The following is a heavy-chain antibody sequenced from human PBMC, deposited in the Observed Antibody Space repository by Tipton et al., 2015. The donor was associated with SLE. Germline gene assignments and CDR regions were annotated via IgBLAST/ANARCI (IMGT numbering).Heavy chain of an antibody. J-gene: IGHJ4*02. CDR3: ARGGGSDATLWY. CDR1: GASITYYY. V-gene: IGHV4-4*07. D-gene: IGHD6-25*01. CDR2: IYASAGTT. Sequence: TLSLTCTVSGASITYYYWSWIRQSAGKGLEWIGRIYASAGTTNYNPSLESRVTMSVDTSKNQFSLILSSVTAADTAMYYCARGGGSDATLWYWGQGTLVTVSS.